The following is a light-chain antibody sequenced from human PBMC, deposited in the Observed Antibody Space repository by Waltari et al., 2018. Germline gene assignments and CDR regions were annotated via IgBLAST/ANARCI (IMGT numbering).Light chain of an antibody. CDR3: QQYYSTPRGT. CDR1: QRGLYSSNNKNY. J-gene: IGKJ2*02. CDR2: WAS. V-gene: IGKV4-1*01. Sequence: DIVMTQSLDSLAVSLGERATINCQSSQRGLYSSNNKNYLAWYQQKPGQPPKLLIYWASTRESGVPDRCSGSGSGTDFTLTISSLQAEDVAVYYCQQYYSTPRGTFGQGTKLEIK.